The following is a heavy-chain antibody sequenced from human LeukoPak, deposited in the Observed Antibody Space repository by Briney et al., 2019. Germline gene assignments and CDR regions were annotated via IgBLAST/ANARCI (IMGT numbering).Heavy chain of an antibody. Sequence: ASVKVSSKASGYTFTGYYMHWVRQAPGQGLEWMGWINPNSGGTNYAQKFQGRVTMTRDTSISTAYMELSRLRSDDTAVYYCARDPEYVTAAGTLDYWGQGTLVTVSS. CDR3: ARDPEYVTAAGTLDY. J-gene: IGHJ4*02. V-gene: IGHV1-2*02. CDR2: INPNSGGT. D-gene: IGHD6-13*01. CDR1: GYTFTGYY.